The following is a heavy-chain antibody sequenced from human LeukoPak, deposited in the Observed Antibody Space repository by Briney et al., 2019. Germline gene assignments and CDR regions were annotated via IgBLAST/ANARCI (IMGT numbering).Heavy chain of an antibody. D-gene: IGHD2-21*01. V-gene: IGHV4-59*12. J-gene: IGHJ5*02. CDR1: GGSISSYY. CDR2: IYYSGST. CDR3: ARAPLVPRGWFDP. Sequence: SETLSLTCTVSGGSISSYYWSWIRQPPGKGLEWIGFIYYSGSTNYNPSLKSRVTISVDTSKNQFSLQLNSVTPEDTAVYYCARAPLVPRGWFDPWGQGTLVTVSS.